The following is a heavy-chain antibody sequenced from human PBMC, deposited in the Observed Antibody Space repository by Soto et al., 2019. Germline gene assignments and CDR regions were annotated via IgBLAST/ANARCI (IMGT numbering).Heavy chain of an antibody. D-gene: IGHD3-3*02. J-gene: IGHJ4*02. CDR2: ISGSGNNT. V-gene: IGHV3-23*01. CDR1: GFPFSNYA. Sequence: EVQLLESGGGLVQPGGSLRLSCVGSGFPFSNYAMTWVRHAPGKGLEWVSVISGSGNNTYQADAVKGRFTISRDNSKNTLYLQMSSLRAEDSAVYFCAKVTVPFLEWVARYYFDYWGQGTLVTVSS. CDR3: AKVTVPFLEWVARYYFDY.